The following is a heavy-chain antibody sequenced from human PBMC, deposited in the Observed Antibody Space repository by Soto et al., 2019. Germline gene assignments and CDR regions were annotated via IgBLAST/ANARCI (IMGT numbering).Heavy chain of an antibody. D-gene: IGHD3-3*01. J-gene: IGHJ5*02. CDR1: GGSISSGDYY. Sequence: QVQLQESGPGLVKPSQTLSLTCTVSGGSISSGDYYWSWIRQHPGKGLEWIGYIYYSGSTYYNPSLKSRVTLSVDTSKNQFSLKLSSVTAADTAVYYCARWWSGSRQGFDPWSQGTLVTVSS. V-gene: IGHV4-31*03. CDR3: ARWWSGSRQGFDP. CDR2: IYYSGST.